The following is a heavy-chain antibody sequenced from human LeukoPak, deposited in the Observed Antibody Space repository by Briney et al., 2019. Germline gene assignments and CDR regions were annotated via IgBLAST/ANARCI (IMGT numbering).Heavy chain of an antibody. V-gene: IGHV3-74*01. D-gene: IGHD6-13*01. CDR3: ARDRYSSLTPYYYYYGMDV. CDR1: AFTFSNYW. CDR2: ISGDGTNR. J-gene: IGHJ6*02. Sequence: GGSLRLSCEASAFTFSNYWMHWVRQAPGKGLVWVSRISGDGTNRNHADSVKGRFTISRDNAKNTLYLQMNSLRAEDTAVYYCARDRYSSLTPYYYYYGMDVWGQGTTVTVSS.